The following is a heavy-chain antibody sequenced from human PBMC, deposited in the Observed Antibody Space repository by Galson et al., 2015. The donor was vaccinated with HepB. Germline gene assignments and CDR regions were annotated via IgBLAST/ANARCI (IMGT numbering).Heavy chain of an antibody. CDR3: ARDQRGYFSGSGNRNWFDP. Sequence: ETLSLTCTVSGGSVSDSSFFWGWIRQPPGKGLEWIGSIYYTGSTYYNPSLESRVTISVDTSKNQFSLKVNSVTAADTAVYYCARDQRGYFSGSGNRNWFDPWGQGTLVTVSS. D-gene: IGHD3-10*01. V-gene: IGHV4-39*07. CDR1: GGSVSDSSFF. CDR2: IYYTGST. J-gene: IGHJ5*02.